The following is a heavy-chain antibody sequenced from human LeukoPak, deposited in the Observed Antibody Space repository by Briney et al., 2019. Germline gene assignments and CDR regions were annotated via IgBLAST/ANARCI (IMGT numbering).Heavy chain of an antibody. Sequence: GGSLRLSCAASGFTFSSYEMNWVRQAPGRGLEWLSYISSSGTTKYYADSVKGRFTISRDNAKNSLYLQMNSLRAEDTAVYYCARGSYSSGYYFDYWGQGTLVTVSS. J-gene: IGHJ4*02. CDR2: ISSSGTTK. CDR1: GFTFSSYE. V-gene: IGHV3-48*03. CDR3: ARGSYSSGYYFDY. D-gene: IGHD6-19*01.